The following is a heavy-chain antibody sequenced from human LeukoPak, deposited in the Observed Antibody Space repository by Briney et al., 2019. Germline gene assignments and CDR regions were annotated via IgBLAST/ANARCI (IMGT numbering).Heavy chain of an antibody. V-gene: IGHV3-9*01. D-gene: IGHD4-17*01. Sequence: GRSLRLSCAASGFTFDDYAMHWVRQAPGKGLEWVSGISWNSGNTDYVDSVKGRFTISRDNARNPLYLQMNSLRAEDTALYYCAKGGATVTREFFDYWGQGTLVTVSS. CDR3: AKGGATVTREFFDY. CDR1: GFTFDDYA. CDR2: ISWNSGNT. J-gene: IGHJ4*02.